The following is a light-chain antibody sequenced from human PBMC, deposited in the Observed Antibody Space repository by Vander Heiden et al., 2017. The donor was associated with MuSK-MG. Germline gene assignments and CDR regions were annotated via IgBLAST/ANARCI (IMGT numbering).Light chain of an antibody. CDR3: HSYTSSSTL. CDR2: DVS. CDR1: SSDVGGYNY. J-gene: IGLJ1*01. Sequence: QSALTQPASVSGSPGQSITISCTGTSSDVGGYNYVSWYQQHPGKASKLMIYDVSNRPSGVSNRFSGSKSGNTATLTISGLQAEDEADYYCHSYTSSSTLFGTGTKVTVL. V-gene: IGLV2-14*01.